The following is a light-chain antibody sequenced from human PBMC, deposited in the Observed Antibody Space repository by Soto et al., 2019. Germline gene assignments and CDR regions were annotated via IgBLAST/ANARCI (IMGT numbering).Light chain of an antibody. Sequence: DIPMTQSPSTLSASVGDRVTITCRASQSISSWLAWYQQKPGKAPKLLIYKASSLESGVPSRFSGSGSGTEFTLTISSLQPDDFATYYCQQNNSYPYTFGQGTKLEIK. V-gene: IGKV1-5*03. CDR3: QQNNSYPYT. CDR2: KAS. J-gene: IGKJ2*01. CDR1: QSISSW.